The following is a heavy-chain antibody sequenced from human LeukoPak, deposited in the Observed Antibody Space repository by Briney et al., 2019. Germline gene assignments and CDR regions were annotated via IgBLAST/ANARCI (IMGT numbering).Heavy chain of an antibody. D-gene: IGHD2-2*02. CDR2: ISYDGSNK. V-gene: IGHV3-30*04. CDR1: GFTFSNYA. CDR3: AREGRYCSSTSCYTFDP. J-gene: IGHJ5*02. Sequence: GGSLRLSCAVSGFTFSNYAMHWVRQAPGKGLEWVAVISYDGSNKYYADSVKGRFTISRDNSKNTLYLQMNSLRAEDTAVYYCAREGRYCSSTSCYTFDPWGQGTLVTVSS.